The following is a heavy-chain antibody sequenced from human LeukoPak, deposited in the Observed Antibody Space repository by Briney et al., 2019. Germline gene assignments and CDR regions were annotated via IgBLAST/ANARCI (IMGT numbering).Heavy chain of an antibody. J-gene: IGHJ5*02. CDR3: ARDGGYSGYDYSWFDP. V-gene: IGHV3-33*01. CDR1: GFTFSIYG. CDR2: IWYDGSNK. Sequence: PGGSLRLSCAASGFTFSIYGMHWVRQAPGKGLEWVAVIWYDGSNKYYADSVKGRFTISRDNYKKRLYLKMNSMRAEETAVYYCARDGGYSGYDYSWFDPWGQGTLVTVSS. D-gene: IGHD5-12*01.